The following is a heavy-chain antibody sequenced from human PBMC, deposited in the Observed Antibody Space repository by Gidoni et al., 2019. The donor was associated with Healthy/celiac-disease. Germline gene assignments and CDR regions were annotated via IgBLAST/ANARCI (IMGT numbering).Heavy chain of an antibody. CDR3: ARDESYEYYYYGMDV. D-gene: IGHD5-12*01. CDR2: TYYSGST. J-gene: IGHJ6*02. CDR1: GGSVSSGSYY. V-gene: IGHV4-61*01. Sequence: QVQLQESGPGLVKPSETLSLTCTVSGGSVSSGSYYWGWIRQPPGKGLEWIGYTYYSGSTNYNPSLKRRVTISVDTSKNQFSLKLSSVTAADTAVYYCARDESYEYYYYGMDVWGQGTTVTVSS.